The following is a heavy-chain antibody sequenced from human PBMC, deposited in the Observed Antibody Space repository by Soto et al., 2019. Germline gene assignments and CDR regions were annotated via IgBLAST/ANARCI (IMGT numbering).Heavy chain of an antibody. CDR3: ARGRYCLTGRCFPNWFDS. V-gene: IGHV4-30-4*01. D-gene: IGHD7-27*01. CDR1: GDSISNLDYF. J-gene: IGHJ5*01. Sequence: NPSETLYLTCSVSGDSISNLDYFWAWIRQPPGQALEYIGYIYKSATTHYNSSFESRVAISVDTSKSQFSLNVTSVTAADTAVYFCARGRYCLTGRCFPNWFDSWGQGALVTVS. CDR2: IYKSATT.